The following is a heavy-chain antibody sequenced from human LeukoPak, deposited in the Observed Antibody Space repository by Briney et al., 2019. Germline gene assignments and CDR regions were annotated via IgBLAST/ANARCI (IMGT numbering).Heavy chain of an antibody. CDR3: ARGSYYYDSSGYPFDY. CDR1: GFTFDDYG. CDR2: INWNGGST. V-gene: IGHV3-20*04. D-gene: IGHD3-22*01. J-gene: IGHJ4*02. Sequence: GGSLRLSCAASGFTFDDYGMSWVRQAPGKGLECVSGINWNGGSTGYADSVKGRFTISRDNAKNSLYLQMNSLRAEDTALYYCARGSYYYDSSGYPFDYWGQGTLVTVSS.